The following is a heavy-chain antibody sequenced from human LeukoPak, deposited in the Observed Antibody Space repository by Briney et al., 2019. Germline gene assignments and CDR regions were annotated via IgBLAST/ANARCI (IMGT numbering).Heavy chain of an antibody. CDR1: GFTFDDYA. D-gene: IGHD5-12*01. CDR3: AKDRIVATALFDY. Sequence: GGSLRLSCAASGFTFDDYAMHWVRQAPGKGLEWVSGISWNSGSIGYADSVKGRFTISRDNAKNSLYLQMNSLRAEDTALYYCAKDRIVATALFDYWGQGTLVTVSS. V-gene: IGHV3-9*01. J-gene: IGHJ4*02. CDR2: ISWNSGSI.